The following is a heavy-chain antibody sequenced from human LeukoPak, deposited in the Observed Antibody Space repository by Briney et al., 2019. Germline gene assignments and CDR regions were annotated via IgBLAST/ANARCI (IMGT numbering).Heavy chain of an antibody. D-gene: IGHD6-13*01. Sequence: GGSLRLSCASSTFTVSSNYMSWVRQAREKGLEWVSFIYSVGNTYYADSVKGRFTISRDNSKNTLYLQMNSLRVEDTAVYYCARVFNIAAEDGYGMDVWGQGTTVTVSS. CDR1: TFTVSSNY. V-gene: IGHV3-66*01. J-gene: IGHJ6*02. CDR3: ARVFNIAAEDGYGMDV. CDR2: IYSVGNT.